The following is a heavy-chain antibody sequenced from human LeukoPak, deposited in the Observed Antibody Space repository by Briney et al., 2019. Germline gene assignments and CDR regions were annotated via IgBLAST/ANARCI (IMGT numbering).Heavy chain of an antibody. CDR2: IKQDGSEK. CDR3: ARVHPGGSYYAGAEYFQH. V-gene: IGHV3-7*01. J-gene: IGHJ1*01. D-gene: IGHD1-26*01. CDR1: GFTFSSYW. Sequence: PGGSLRLSCAASGFTFSSYWMSWVRQAPGKGLEWVANIKQDGSEKYYVDSVKGRFTISRDNAKNSLYLQMNSLRAEDTAVYYCARVHPGGSYYAGAEYFQHWGQGTLVTVSS.